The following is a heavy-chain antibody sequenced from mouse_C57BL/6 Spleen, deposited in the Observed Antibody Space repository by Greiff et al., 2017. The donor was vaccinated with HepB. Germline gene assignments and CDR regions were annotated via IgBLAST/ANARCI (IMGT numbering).Heavy chain of an antibody. D-gene: IGHD2-2*01. J-gene: IGHJ4*01. CDR2: INPYNGGT. CDR1: GYTFTDYY. V-gene: IGHV1-19*01. Sequence: EVQLQQSGPVLVKPGASVKMSCKASGYTFTDYYMNWVKQSHGKSLEWIGVINPYNGGTSYNQKFKGKATLTVDKSSSTAYMELNSLTSEDSAVYYCARGWLPHYYAMDYWGQGTSVTVSS. CDR3: ARGWLPHYYAMDY.